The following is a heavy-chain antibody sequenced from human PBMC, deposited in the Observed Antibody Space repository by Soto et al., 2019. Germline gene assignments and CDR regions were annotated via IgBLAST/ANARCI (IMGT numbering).Heavy chain of an antibody. CDR3: ARDLSTCSSTSCQYYFDY. V-gene: IGHV1-2*02. D-gene: IGHD2-2*01. CDR1: GYTFTGYY. CDR2: INPNSGGT. J-gene: IGHJ4*02. Sequence: ASVKVSCKASGYTFTGYYMHWVRQAPGQGLEWMGWINPNSGGTNYAQKFQGRVTMTRDTSISTAYMELSRLRSDDTAVYYCARDLSTCSSTSCQYYFDYWGQGTLVTVSS.